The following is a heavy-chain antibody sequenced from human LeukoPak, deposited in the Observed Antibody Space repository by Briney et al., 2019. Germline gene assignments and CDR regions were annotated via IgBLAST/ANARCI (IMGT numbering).Heavy chain of an antibody. V-gene: IGHV1-18*01. J-gene: IGHJ4*02. Sequence: ASVKVSCKASGYTFTSYGISWVRQAPGQGLEWMGWISAYNGNTNYAQKFQGRVTMTTDTSTSTAYMELRSLRSGDTAVYYCARDSIVVVPAAMSDYWGQETLVTVSS. CDR1: GYTFTSYG. D-gene: IGHD2-2*01. CDR3: ARDSIVVVPAAMSDY. CDR2: ISAYNGNT.